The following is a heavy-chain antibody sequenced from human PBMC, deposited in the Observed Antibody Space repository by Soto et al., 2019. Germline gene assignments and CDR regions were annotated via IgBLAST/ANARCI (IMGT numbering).Heavy chain of an antibody. V-gene: IGHV4-28*01. D-gene: IGHD6-19*01. Sequence: SENLYLSCDVSGYASSSIHWGVWIRQPPGKGLEWIGYIYYSGTTYYNPSLMSRVTMSVDTSKNQLSLRLSSVTAVDTAVYYCARKIAVSGHDAFDVWGQGTMVT. J-gene: IGHJ3*01. CDR2: IYYSGTT. CDR1: GYASSSIHW. CDR3: ARKIAVSGHDAFDV.